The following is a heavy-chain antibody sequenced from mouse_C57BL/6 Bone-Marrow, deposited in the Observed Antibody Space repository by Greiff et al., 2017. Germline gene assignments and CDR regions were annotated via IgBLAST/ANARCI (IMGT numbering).Heavy chain of an antibody. CDR3: AREEDPMDY. CDR2: INPYNGGT. CDR1: GYTFTDYY. V-gene: IGHV1-19*01. Sequence: DVQLQESGPVLVKPGASVKMSCKASGYTFTDYYMNWVKQSHGKSLEWIGVINPYNGGTSYNQKFKGKATLTVDKSSSTAYMELNSLTSEDSAVYYCAREEDPMDYWGQGTSVTVSS. J-gene: IGHJ4*01.